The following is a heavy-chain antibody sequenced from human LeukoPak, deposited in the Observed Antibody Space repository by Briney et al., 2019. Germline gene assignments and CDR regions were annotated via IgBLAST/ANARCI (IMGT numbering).Heavy chain of an antibody. J-gene: IGHJ4*02. V-gene: IGHV1-46*01. Sequence: ASVKVSCKASGYTFTTYNIHCVRQAPGQGLEWMGIINPSGGSTSYAQKFQGRVTLTRDMSTRTVHMELSSLRSEDTAVYYCARDFGDYLHFDYWGQGTLVTVSS. CDR3: ARDFGDYLHFDY. CDR2: INPSGGST. CDR1: GYTFTTYN. D-gene: IGHD4-17*01.